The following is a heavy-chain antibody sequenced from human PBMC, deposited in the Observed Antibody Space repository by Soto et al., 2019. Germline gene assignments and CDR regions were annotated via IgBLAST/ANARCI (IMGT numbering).Heavy chain of an antibody. D-gene: IGHD2-21*02. J-gene: IGHJ3*02. CDR3: ARYRPPYCGGDCYSGAFDI. CDR2: IIPILGIA. Sequence: QVQLVQSGAEVKKPGSSVKVSCKASGGTFSSYTISWERQAPGQGLEWMGRIIPILGIAHYAQKFQGRVTNTANKSTRTAYMALSSLRSEDTAVYYCARYRPPYCGGDCYSGAFDIWGQGTMVTVSS. CDR1: GGTFSSYT. V-gene: IGHV1-69*02.